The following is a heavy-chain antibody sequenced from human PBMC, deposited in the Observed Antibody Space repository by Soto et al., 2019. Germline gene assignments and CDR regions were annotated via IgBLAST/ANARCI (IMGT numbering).Heavy chain of an antibody. J-gene: IGHJ1*01. V-gene: IGHV1-18*01. Sequence: QVQLVQSGAEVKKPGASVKVSCKASGYTFTNYGINWVRQAPGQGLEWMGWISGYNGNTNYAQKLQGRVTMTTDTSTSTAYMELRSLRSDDTAVYYCARAGGYYYDSSGDYLHHWGQGTLVTVSS. CDR3: ARAGGYYYDSSGDYLHH. CDR1: GYTFTNYG. CDR2: ISGYNGNT. D-gene: IGHD3-22*01.